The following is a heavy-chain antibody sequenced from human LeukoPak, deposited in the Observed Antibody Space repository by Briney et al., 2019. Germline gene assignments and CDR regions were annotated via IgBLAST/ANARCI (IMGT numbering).Heavy chain of an antibody. V-gene: IGHV3-30*04. CDR2: ISNNGRNK. D-gene: IGHD5-12*01. Sequence: GGSLRLSCAASGFTFSTYAIHWVRQAPGKGLEWVAFISNNGRNKDYADSVKGRFTISRDNSKSTLYLQMNSLRAEDTAVYYCAKGEMVATHFDYWGQGTLVTVSS. J-gene: IGHJ4*02. CDR1: GFTFSTYA. CDR3: AKGEMVATHFDY.